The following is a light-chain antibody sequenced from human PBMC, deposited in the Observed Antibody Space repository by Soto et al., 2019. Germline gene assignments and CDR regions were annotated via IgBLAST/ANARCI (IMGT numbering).Light chain of an antibody. V-gene: IGKV3-20*01. J-gene: IGKJ4*02. CDR2: GAS. Sequence: EIVLTQSPGTLSLSPGERATLSCRASQSVSSSYLAWYQQKPGQAPRLLIYGASSRATGIPDRFSGSGSGTDFTLTISRLEPEDFAVYYCQQYGSSLTVGGGPKVEIK. CDR1: QSVSSSY. CDR3: QQYGSSLT.